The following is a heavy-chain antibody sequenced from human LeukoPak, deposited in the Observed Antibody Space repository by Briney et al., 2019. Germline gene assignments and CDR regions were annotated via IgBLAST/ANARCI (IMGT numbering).Heavy chain of an antibody. CDR2: ISSRSSYI. J-gene: IGHJ4*02. CDR3: ARQYYDIWSGYYTADYYFDY. Sequence: PGGSLRLSCAASGFTFSSYGMNWVRQAPGKGREWVSSISSRSSYIYYADSVKGRFTISRDNAKNSLYLELHSLRAEDTAVYYCARQYYDIWSGYYTADYYFDYWGQGTLVTVSS. CDR1: GFTFSSYG. V-gene: IGHV3-21*06. D-gene: IGHD3-3*01.